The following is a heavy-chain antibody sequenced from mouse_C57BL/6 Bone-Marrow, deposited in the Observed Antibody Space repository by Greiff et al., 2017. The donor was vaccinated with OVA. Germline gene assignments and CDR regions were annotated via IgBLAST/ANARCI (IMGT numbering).Heavy chain of an antibody. D-gene: IGHD4-1*01. CDR2: IDPSDSET. CDR3: ARWEGDFDV. Sequence: QVHVKQSGAELVRPGSSVKLSCKASGYTFTSYWMHWVKQRPIQGLEWIGNIDPSDSETHYNQKFKDKATLTVDKSSSTAYMQLSSLTSEDSAVYYCARWEGDFDVWGTGTTVTVSS. V-gene: IGHV1-52*01. J-gene: IGHJ1*03. CDR1: GYTFTSYW.